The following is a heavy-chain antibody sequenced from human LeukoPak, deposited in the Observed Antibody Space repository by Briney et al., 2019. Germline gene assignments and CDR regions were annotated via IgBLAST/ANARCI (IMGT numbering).Heavy chain of an antibody. D-gene: IGHD3-22*01. CDR1: GGSISSSSYS. Sequence: PSETLSLTCTVSGGSISSSSYSWGWIRQPPGKGLEWIGSIFYTGSTYYNPSLKSRVAISVDTSKNQFSLKLSSVTAADTAVYYCASLAEIYDSSGRFDYWGQGTLVTVSS. V-gene: IGHV4-39*07. CDR3: ASLAEIYDSSGRFDY. J-gene: IGHJ4*02. CDR2: IFYTGST.